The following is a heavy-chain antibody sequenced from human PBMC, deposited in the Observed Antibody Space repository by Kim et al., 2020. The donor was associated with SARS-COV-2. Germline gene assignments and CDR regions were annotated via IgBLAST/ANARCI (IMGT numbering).Heavy chain of an antibody. V-gene: IGHV4-31*03. J-gene: IGHJ5*02. Sequence: SETLSLTCTVSGGSISSGGYYWSWIRQHPGKGLEWIGYIYYSGSTYYNPSLKSRVTISVDTSKNQFSLKLSSVTAADTAVYYCARWSDYGDHRWFDPWGQGTLVTVSS. CDR2: IYYSGST. CDR3: ARWSDYGDHRWFDP. CDR1: GGSISSGGYY. D-gene: IGHD4-17*01.